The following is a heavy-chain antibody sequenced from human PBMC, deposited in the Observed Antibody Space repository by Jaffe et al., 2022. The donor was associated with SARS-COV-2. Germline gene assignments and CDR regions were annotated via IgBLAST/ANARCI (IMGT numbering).Heavy chain of an antibody. CDR1: GDRVSSKGTA. D-gene: IGHD3-10*01. J-gene: IGHJ4*02. Sequence: QVQLQQSGPGLVQPSQTLSLTCGISGDRVSSKGTAWNWIRQSPSRGLEWLGRTYYISNWYSDYAISVKSRININADTSKNQFSLQLTSVTPDDTAVYYCASGGTGISGFDFWGQGSLVTVSS. V-gene: IGHV6-1*01. CDR3: ASGGTGISGFDF. CDR2: TYYISNWYS.